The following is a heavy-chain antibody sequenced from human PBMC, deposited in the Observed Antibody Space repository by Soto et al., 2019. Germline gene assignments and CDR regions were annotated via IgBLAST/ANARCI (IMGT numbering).Heavy chain of an antibody. J-gene: IGHJ3*02. Sequence: QVQLVQSGAEVKKPGSSVKVSCKASGGTFSSYAISWVRQAPGQGLEWMGGIFPIFGTANYAQKFQGRVTITADESTSTAYMELSSLRSEDTAVYYCARAVTYYYDSSGYDAFDIWGQGTMVTVSS. CDR2: IFPIFGTA. D-gene: IGHD3-22*01. CDR3: ARAVTYYYDSSGYDAFDI. V-gene: IGHV1-69*12. CDR1: GGTFSSYA.